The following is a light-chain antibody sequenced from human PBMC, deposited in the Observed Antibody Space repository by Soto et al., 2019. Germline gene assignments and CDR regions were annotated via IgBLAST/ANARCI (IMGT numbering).Light chain of an antibody. CDR3: QQYYSAPYT. J-gene: IGKJ2*01. CDR1: QSVLYSPNNKNY. CDR2: WAS. Sequence: DIVMTQSPDSLAVSLGEAATINCKSSQSVLYSPNNKNYLTWYQQKPGQPPKLLIYWASTRESGVPDRFSGSGSGTDFTLTISSLQAEDVAIYYCQQYYSAPYTFGQGTNLEIK. V-gene: IGKV4-1*01.